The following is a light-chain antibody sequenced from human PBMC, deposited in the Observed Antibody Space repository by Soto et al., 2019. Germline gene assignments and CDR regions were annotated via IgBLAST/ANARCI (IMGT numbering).Light chain of an antibody. V-gene: IGKV1-5*01. CDR1: ESINRW. Sequence: DIQMTQSPSTLSASVGDRVIINCRASESINRWLAWYQFKPGKAPKLLIFDASTLNSGVPSRFRGSGSGTDFILTITSLQPDDVATYYCQHYKSYSTWTFGQGTKVDIK. CDR3: QHYKSYSTWT. J-gene: IGKJ1*01. CDR2: DAS.